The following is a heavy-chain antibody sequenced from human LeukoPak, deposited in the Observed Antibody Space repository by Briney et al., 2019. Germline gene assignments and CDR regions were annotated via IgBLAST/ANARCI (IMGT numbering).Heavy chain of an antibody. CDR3: ARGVYCSSASCYWD. J-gene: IGHJ4*02. CDR2: MHYSGST. CDR1: GVSVSNSNIN. V-gene: IGHV4-39*01. Sequence: SETLSLTCTVSGVSVSNSNINWGWIRRPPGKGPEFIGSMHYSGSTYYNPSLKSRVAVFVDTSKNQFSLNLRFVTDADTAVYYCARGVYCSSASCYWDWGQGTLVTVSS. D-gene: IGHD2-2*01.